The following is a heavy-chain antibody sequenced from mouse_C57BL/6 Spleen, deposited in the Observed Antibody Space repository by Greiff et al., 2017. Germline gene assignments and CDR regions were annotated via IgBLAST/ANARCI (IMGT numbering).Heavy chain of an antibody. CDR1: GFTFSDYY. V-gene: IGHV5-12*01. CDR2: ISTGGGST. D-gene: IGHD2-4*01. Sequence: EVKLVESGGGLVQPGGSLKLSCAASGFTFSDYYMYWVRQTPEKRLEWVAYISTGGGSTYYPDTVKGRFTLPGYNAKNTLYLQISRLKSEDTAMYYCARPRIYYDADVGENAMDYWGQGTSVTVSS. J-gene: IGHJ4*01. CDR3: ARPRIYYDADVGENAMDY.